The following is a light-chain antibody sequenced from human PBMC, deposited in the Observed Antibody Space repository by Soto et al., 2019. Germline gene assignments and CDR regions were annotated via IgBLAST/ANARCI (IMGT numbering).Light chain of an antibody. CDR3: CSSGGSPTYV. J-gene: IGLJ1*01. CDR1: SSDVGSYNL. Sequence: QSALTQPASVSGSPGRSITISCTGTSSDVGSYNLVSWYQQHPGKAPKLMIFEVNKRPSGVSNRFSGSKSGNTASLTISGLKVEDEADYYCCSSGGSPTYVFGTGTKVTVL. V-gene: IGLV2-23*02. CDR2: EVN.